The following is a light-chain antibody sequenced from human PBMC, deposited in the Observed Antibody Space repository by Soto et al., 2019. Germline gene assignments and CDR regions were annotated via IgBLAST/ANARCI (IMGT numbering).Light chain of an antibody. CDR3: HPSTSRSTVV. V-gene: IGLV2-14*02. Sequence: QSALTQPASVSGSPGQSIAISCTGTSSDVERYNLVSWYQQHPGKAPKLMIYDVTSRRSGVSDRFSGSKSGNTASLTISGLQREDEENNYCHPSTSRSTVVFGGGTKLTVL. J-gene: IGLJ2*01. CDR1: SSDVERYNL. CDR2: DVT.